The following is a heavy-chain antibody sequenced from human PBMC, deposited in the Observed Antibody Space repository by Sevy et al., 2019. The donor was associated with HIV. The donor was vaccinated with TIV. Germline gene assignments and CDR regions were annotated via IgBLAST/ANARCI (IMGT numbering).Heavy chain of an antibody. Sequence: GGSLRLSCAASGFTFSDYYMSWIRQAPGKGLEWISYISGSSSAIVYADSVKGRFAISRNNAKNSLYLHMDSLRAEDTAVYFCVGRPYSSAYSWSYHFDYWGQGTLVTVSS. V-gene: IGHV3-11*01. D-gene: IGHD3-16*01. J-gene: IGHJ4*02. CDR1: GFTFSDYY. CDR2: ISGSSSAI. CDR3: VGRPYSSAYSWSYHFDY.